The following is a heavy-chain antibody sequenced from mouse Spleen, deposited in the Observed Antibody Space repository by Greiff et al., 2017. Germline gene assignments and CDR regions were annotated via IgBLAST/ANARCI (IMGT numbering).Heavy chain of an antibody. J-gene: IGHJ3*01. CDR2: IDPSDSYT. Sequence: QVQLQQPGAELVMPGASVKLSCKASGYTFTSYWMHWVKQRPGQGLEWIGEIDPSDSYTNYNQKFKGKATLTVDKSSSTAYMQLSSLTSEDSAVYYCARSEGNYAWFAYWGQGTLVTVSA. CDR1: GYTFTSYW. CDR3: ARSEGNYAWFAY. V-gene: IGHV1-69*01. D-gene: IGHD2-1*01.